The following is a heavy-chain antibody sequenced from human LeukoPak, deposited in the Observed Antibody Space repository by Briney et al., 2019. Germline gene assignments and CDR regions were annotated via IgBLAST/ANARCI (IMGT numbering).Heavy chain of an antibody. J-gene: IGHJ4*02. Sequence: PSETLSLTCVVYGGSFSGPYWSWIRQSPGQGLEWIGEINHSGGTNYNPSLKSRVTISVDTSKNQFSLKLSSVTAADTAVYYCAADIVVVPAAIAFDYWGQGTLVTVSS. CDR2: INHSGGT. D-gene: IGHD2-2*02. CDR1: GGSFSGPY. CDR3: AADIVVVPAAIAFDY. V-gene: IGHV4-34*01.